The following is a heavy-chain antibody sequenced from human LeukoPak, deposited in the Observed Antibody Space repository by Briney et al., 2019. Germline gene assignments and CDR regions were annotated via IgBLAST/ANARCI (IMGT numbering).Heavy chain of an antibody. Sequence: GGSLRLSCAASGFTVSSNYMSWVRQAPGKGLEWVSVIYSGGSTYYADSVKGRFTISRDNSKNTLYLQMNSLGAEDTAVYYCARGPPLGYCSGGSCYSQGEYWGQGTLVTVSS. CDR3: ARGPPLGYCSGGSCYSQGEY. D-gene: IGHD2-15*01. J-gene: IGHJ4*02. V-gene: IGHV3-66*01. CDR2: IYSGGST. CDR1: GFTVSSNY.